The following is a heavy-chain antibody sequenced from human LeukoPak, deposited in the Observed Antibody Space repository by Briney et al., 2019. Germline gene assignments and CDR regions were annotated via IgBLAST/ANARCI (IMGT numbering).Heavy chain of an antibody. V-gene: IGHV3-15*01. D-gene: IGHD1-26*01. CDR3: TSDPRIGRYFDY. CDR2: VKSKTDGGTT. CDR1: GFTFNNAW. J-gene: IGHJ4*02. Sequence: GGSLRLSCAASGFTFNNAWMNWVRQVPGKELEWVGRVKSKTDGGTTDYAAPVQGRFTISRDDSEDTLYLQMNSLKTEDTAVYYCTSDPRIGRYFDYWGQGTLVAVSS.